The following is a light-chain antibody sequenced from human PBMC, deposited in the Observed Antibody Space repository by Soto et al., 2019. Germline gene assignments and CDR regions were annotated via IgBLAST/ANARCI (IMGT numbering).Light chain of an antibody. CDR3: QQYDQWWT. J-gene: IGKJ1*01. Sequence: EIVMTQSPATLSVSPGERATFSCRAGQSINNNLAWYHLKPGQAPRLLVYGASIRATGIPARFSGSGSGTEYTLSISSLQSEDFGVYFCQQYDQWWTFGQGTKVEIK. CDR1: QSINNN. CDR2: GAS. V-gene: IGKV3-15*01.